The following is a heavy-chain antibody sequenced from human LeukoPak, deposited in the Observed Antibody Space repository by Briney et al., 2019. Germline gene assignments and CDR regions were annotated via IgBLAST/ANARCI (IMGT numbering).Heavy chain of an antibody. V-gene: IGHV3-30*02. D-gene: IGHD4-23*01. Sequence: GGSLRLSCAASGFTFSSYGMHWVRQAPGKGLEWVAFIRYDGSNKYYADSVKGRFTISRDNSKNTLYLQMNSLRAEDTAVYYCAKTHGGNIRHAFDIWGQGTMVTVSS. CDR1: GFTFSSYG. CDR2: IRYDGSNK. J-gene: IGHJ3*02. CDR3: AKTHGGNIRHAFDI.